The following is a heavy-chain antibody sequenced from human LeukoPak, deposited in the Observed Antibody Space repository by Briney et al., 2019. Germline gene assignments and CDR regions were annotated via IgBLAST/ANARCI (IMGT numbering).Heavy chain of an antibody. CDR2: IIPIFGIA. Sequence: SVKVSCKASGGTFSSYAISWVRQAPGQGLEWMGRIIPIFGIANYAQKFQGRVTITADTSTSTAYMELSSLRSEDTAVYYCASEYCGGDCYSNFDYWGQGTLVTVSS. CDR1: GGTFSSYA. CDR3: ASEYCGGDCYSNFDY. J-gene: IGHJ4*02. D-gene: IGHD2-21*02. V-gene: IGHV1-69*04.